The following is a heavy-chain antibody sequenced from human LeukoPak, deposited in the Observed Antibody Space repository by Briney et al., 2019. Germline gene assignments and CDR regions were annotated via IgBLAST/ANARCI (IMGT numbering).Heavy chain of an antibody. CDR2: IYPGDSDT. CDR3: ARRGAGLYPLIDAFDI. V-gene: IGHV5-51*01. CDR1: GYSFTSYW. Sequence: GESLKISCKGSGYSFTSYWIGWVRQMPGKGLEWMGIIYPGDSDTRYSPSFQGQVTISADKSISTAYLQWSSLKASDTAMYYCARRGAGLYPLIDAFDIWGQGTMVTVSS. J-gene: IGHJ3*02. D-gene: IGHD3-16*01.